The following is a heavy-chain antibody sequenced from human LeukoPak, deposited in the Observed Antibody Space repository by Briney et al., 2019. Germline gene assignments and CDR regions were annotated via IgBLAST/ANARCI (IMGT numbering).Heavy chain of an antibody. V-gene: IGHV3-7*01. J-gene: IGHJ4*02. D-gene: IGHD3-16*01. Sequence: GGSLGLSCAASGFTFSSYWMSWVRQAPGKGLEWVANIKQDGSEKYYVDSVKGRFTISRDNAKNSLYLQMSSLRAEDTAVYYCARVVWAYYFDYWGQGTLVTVSS. CDR3: ARVVWAYYFDY. CDR1: GFTFSSYW. CDR2: IKQDGSEK.